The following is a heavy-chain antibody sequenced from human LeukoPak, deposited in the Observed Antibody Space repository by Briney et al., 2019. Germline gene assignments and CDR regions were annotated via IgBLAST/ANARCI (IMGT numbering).Heavy chain of an antibody. D-gene: IGHD1-1*01. Sequence: PSETLSLTCTASGDSISSYYWSWIRQPPGKGLEWIGYISYSGSTNYNPALESRVTVSGDTSKNQFSLKLSSVTAADTAFYYCARHSRGTTARLFDYWGQGTLVTVSS. CDR1: GDSISSYY. CDR3: ARHSRGTTARLFDY. CDR2: ISYSGST. V-gene: IGHV4-59*08. J-gene: IGHJ4*02.